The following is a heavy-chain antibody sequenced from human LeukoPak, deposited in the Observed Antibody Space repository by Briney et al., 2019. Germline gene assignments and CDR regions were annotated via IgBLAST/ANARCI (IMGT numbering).Heavy chain of an antibody. CDR3: AKDYYGSGSRYWFFDL. CDR2: ISASSGST. CDR1: GFTFSNCA. V-gene: IGHV3-23*01. D-gene: IGHD3-10*01. J-gene: IGHJ2*01. Sequence: GGSLRLSCAASGFTFSNCAMSWVRQAPGKGLEWVSGISASSGSTYHAASVRGRFSISRDNSKNTLYLQMNSLRAEDTAVYYCAKDYYGSGSRYWFFDLWGRGTLVTVSS.